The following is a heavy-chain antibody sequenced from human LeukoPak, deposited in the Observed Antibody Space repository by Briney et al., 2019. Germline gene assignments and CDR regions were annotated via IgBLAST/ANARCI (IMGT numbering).Heavy chain of an antibody. CDR2: IIPIFGTA. J-gene: IGHJ4*02. V-gene: IGHV1-69*05. Sequence: SVKVSCKASGGTFSSYAISWVRQAPGQGLEWMGGIIPIFGTANYAQKFQGKVTITTDESTSTAYMELSSLRSEDTAVYYCARLVGYCSSTSCLDFDYWGQGTLVTVSS. CDR3: ARLVGYCSSTSCLDFDY. CDR1: GGTFSSYA. D-gene: IGHD2-2*01.